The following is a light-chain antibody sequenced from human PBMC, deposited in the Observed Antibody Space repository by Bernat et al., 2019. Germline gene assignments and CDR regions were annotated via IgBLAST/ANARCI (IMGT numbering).Light chain of an antibody. CDR3: QQSFNSPFT. CDR1: QNIKIL. CDR2: GAY. J-gene: IGKJ5*01. Sequence: DIQVTQSPPSLSASVGDRVTITCRASQNIKILLNWYQLKPGQAPTLLIYGAYSLHSGVPSRFSGSGSGTDFTLTITSLQPEDFATYYCQQSFNSPFTFGQGTRVEVK. V-gene: IGKV1-39*01.